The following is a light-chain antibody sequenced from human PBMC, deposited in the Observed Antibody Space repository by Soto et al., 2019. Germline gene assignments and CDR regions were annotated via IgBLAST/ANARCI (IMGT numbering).Light chain of an antibody. V-gene: IGKV3D-15*01. J-gene: IGKJ4*01. Sequence: IVLPQSPGTLSVSPGQRATLSCRASKNVGTNLAWYQQKPGQAPRLLIYGSSTRAAGIPATFRGTGSGTEFTLSISSLQSVDSAVYYCQEYNNCGLSFGGGTKVEIK. CDR1: KNVGTN. CDR2: GSS. CDR3: QEYNNCGLS.